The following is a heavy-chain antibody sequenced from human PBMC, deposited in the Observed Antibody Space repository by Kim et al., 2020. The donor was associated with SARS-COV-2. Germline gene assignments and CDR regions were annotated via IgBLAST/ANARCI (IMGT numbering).Heavy chain of an antibody. CDR3: AKDRASAYYTYYFDS. Sequence: DAVEGRFTISRDNSKNTLFLQMNSLRAEDTAMYYCAKDRASAYYTYYFDSWGQGTLVTVSS. V-gene: IGHV3-23*02. D-gene: IGHD3-22*01. J-gene: IGHJ4*02.